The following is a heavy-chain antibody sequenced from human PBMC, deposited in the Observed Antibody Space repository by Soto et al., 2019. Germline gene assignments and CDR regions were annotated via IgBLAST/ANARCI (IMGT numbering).Heavy chain of an antibody. CDR3: AREGQLGY. CDR1: GYTFSNYG. CDR2: ISGYNGNT. Sequence: VKVSCKASGYTFSNYGFSWVRQAPGQGLEWMGWISGYNGNTNYAERLQGRVTMTTDTSTSTAYMELRSLRYDDTAVYYCAREGQLGYWGQGTPVTVSS. J-gene: IGHJ4*02. D-gene: IGHD6-6*01. V-gene: IGHV1-18*01.